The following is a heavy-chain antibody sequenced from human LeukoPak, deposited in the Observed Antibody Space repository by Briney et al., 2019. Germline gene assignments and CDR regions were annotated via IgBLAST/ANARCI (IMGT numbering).Heavy chain of an antibody. CDR3: ARAHYGMDV. Sequence: GGSLRLSCAASGFSFNDYYMSWIRQAPGKGLEWISYISLSGSTTYYADSMKGRFTISRDNAKNSLYLQMNSLRAEDTAVYYCARAHYGMDVWGQGTTVTVSS. V-gene: IGHV3-11*01. J-gene: IGHJ6*02. CDR2: ISLSGSTT. CDR1: GFSFNDYY.